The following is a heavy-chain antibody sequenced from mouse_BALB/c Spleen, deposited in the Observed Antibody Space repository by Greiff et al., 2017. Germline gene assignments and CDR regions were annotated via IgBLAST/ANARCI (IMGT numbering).Heavy chain of an antibody. CDR2: ISSGSSTI. CDR3: ARRGYGNYVFDY. V-gene: IGHV5-17*02. D-gene: IGHD2-10*02. Sequence: EVKLMESGGGLVQPGGSRKLSCAASGFTFSSFGMHWVRQAPEKGLEWVAYISSGSSTIYYADTVKGRFTISRDNPKNTLFLQMTSLRSEDTAMYYCARRGYGNYVFDYGGQGATLTVSS. J-gene: IGHJ2*01. CDR1: GFTFSSFG.